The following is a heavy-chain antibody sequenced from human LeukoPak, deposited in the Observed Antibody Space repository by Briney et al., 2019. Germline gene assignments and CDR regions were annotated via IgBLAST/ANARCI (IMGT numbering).Heavy chain of an antibody. CDR1: GVSINSGDYY. J-gene: IGHJ1*01. V-gene: IGHV4-30-4*01. CDR2: IYHSGST. CDR3: ARVIAVAGDLEYFPH. D-gene: IGHD6-13*01. Sequence: SETLSLTCTVSGVSINSGDYYWSWIRQPPGKGLEWIGYIYHSGSTYYNPSLKSRVTVSVDTSKNQFSLKLSSVTAADTAVYYCARVIAVAGDLEYFPHWGQGTLVTVSS.